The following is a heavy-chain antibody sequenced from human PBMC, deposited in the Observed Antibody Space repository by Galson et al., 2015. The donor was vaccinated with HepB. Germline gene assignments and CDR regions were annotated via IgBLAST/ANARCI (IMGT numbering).Heavy chain of an antibody. D-gene: IGHD2-21*01. Sequence: SLRLSCAASGFTFSSYGMHWVRQAPGKGLEWVAVMWYDGSNKYYADSVKGRFTISRDNSKNTLYLQMNSLRAEDTAVYYCARDQPYIVVNWFDPWGQGTLVTVSS. CDR1: GFTFSSYG. V-gene: IGHV3-33*01. CDR3: ARDQPYIVVNWFDP. J-gene: IGHJ5*02. CDR2: MWYDGSNK.